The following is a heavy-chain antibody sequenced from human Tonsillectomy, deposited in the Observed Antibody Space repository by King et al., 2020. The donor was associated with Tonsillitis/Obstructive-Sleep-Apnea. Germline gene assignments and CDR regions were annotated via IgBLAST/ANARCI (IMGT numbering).Heavy chain of an antibody. CDR1: GYTFTSYG. CDR2: ISAYNGNT. CDR3: ARGYWEVRFLEWHNWFDP. Sequence: QLVQSGAEVKKPGASVKVSCKASGYTFTSYGISWVRQAPGQGLEWMGWISAYNGNTNYAQKLQGRVTLTTDTSTSTAYMELRSLRSDDTAVYYCARGYWEVRFLEWHNWFDPWGQGTLVTVSS. D-gene: IGHD3-3*01. V-gene: IGHV1-18*01. J-gene: IGHJ5*02.